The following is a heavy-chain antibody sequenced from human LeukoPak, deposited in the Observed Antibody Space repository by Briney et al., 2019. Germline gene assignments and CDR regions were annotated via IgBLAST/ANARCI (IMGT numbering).Heavy chain of an antibody. V-gene: IGHV1-24*01. D-gene: IGHD5-24*01. J-gene: IGHJ4*02. CDR3: ATGVEMATIRDSNMFDY. Sequence: ASVKVSCKVSGYTLTELSMHWVRQAPGKGLERMGGFDPEDGETIYAQKFQGRVTMTEDTSTDTAYMELSSLRSEDTAVYYCATGVEMATIRDSNMFDYWGQGTLVTVSS. CDR1: GYTLTELS. CDR2: FDPEDGET.